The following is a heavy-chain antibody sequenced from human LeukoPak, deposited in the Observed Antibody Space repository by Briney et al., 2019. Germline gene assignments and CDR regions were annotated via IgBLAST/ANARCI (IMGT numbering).Heavy chain of an antibody. D-gene: IGHD3-10*01. CDR3: ARDRFCYGSGSYYTDAFDI. Sequence: GGSLRLSCAASGFTFSSYSMNWVRQAPGKGLEWVSSISFSSSYTYYADSVKGRFTISRDNAKNSLYLQMNSLRAEDTAVYYCARDRFCYGSGSYYTDAFDIWGQGTMVTVSS. CDR1: GFTFSSYS. J-gene: IGHJ3*02. CDR2: ISFSSSYT. V-gene: IGHV3-21*01.